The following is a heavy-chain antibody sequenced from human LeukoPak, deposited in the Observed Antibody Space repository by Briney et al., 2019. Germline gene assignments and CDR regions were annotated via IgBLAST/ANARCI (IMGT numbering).Heavy chain of an antibody. CDR2: IYISGST. J-gene: IGHJ5*02. V-gene: IGHV4-61*02. CDR3: ARSLDAADPNWFDP. Sequence: SETLSLTCTVSGDSISSGSNYWSWIRQPAGKGLEWTGRIYISGSTNYNPSLKSRVTISVDTSKNQFSLKLSSVTAADTAVYYCARSLDAADPNWFDPWGQGTLVTVSS. CDR1: GDSISSGSNY.